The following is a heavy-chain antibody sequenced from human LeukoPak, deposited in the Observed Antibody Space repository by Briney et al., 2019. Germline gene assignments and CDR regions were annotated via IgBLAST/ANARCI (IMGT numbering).Heavy chain of an antibody. V-gene: IGHV4-39*07. Sequence: SETLSLTVRVSVGSISSSSSSWGGIRQPPGKGLGGIGSMDYSVSSFDNPALKSRVTISVDTSTTQFSLNPTSVPAADTAAYYCARLRVRGYGYGPWEGPTWLDYWGQGTLVTVSS. D-gene: IGHD5-18*01. CDR2: MDYSVSS. CDR3: ARLRVRGYGYGPWEGPTWLDY. CDR1: VGSISSSSSS. J-gene: IGHJ4*02.